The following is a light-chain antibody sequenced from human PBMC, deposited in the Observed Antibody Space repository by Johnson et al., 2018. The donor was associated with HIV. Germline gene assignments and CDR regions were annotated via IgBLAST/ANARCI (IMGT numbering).Light chain of an antibody. Sequence: QSVLTQPPSVSAAPGQKVTISCSGSSSNIGNNYVSWYQQLPGTAPKLLIYDNNKRPSGIPDRFSGSKSGTSATLGITGLQTGDEADYYCATWDHSLKGVFGTGTKVTVL. J-gene: IGLJ1*01. CDR2: DNN. CDR1: SSNIGNNY. V-gene: IGLV1-51*01. CDR3: ATWDHSLKGV.